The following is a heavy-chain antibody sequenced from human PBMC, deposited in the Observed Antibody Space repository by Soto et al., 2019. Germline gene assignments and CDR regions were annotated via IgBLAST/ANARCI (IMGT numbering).Heavy chain of an antibody. V-gene: IGHV4-39*01. CDR2: IKNSGST. CDR1: GGSVTSSSYF. Sequence: SETLSLTCTVSGGSVTSSSYFWDWIRQPPGKGLEWIGNIKNSGSTFYNPSLKSRVTTSLDTSKNQFSLKLTSVTAADTAVYFCXTANKGAFASDTTFFDYWGPGILVTVSS. J-gene: IGHJ4*02. D-gene: IGHD1-26*01. CDR3: XTANKGAFASDTTFFDY.